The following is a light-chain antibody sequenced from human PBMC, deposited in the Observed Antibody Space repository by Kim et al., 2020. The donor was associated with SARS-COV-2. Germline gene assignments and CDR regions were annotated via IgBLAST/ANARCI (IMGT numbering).Light chain of an antibody. V-gene: IGKV3-20*01. J-gene: IGKJ2*01. CDR1: QSVNSRY. CDR3: QQYGTLPHT. CDR2: GAS. Sequence: APVEGATTSCRARQSVNSRYLAWYQVKPGQAPRLLIFGASSWATGVPDRFSGSGSGTDFTLTISSLEPEDFAVYYCQQYGTLPHTFGQGTKLEIK.